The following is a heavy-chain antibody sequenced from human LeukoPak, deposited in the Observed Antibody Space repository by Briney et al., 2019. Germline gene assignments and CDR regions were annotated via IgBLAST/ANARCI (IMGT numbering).Heavy chain of an antibody. CDR3: AMEGYSGNYPAY. CDR1: GFTFSTYS. J-gene: IGHJ4*02. Sequence: PGGSLRLSCAASGFTFSTYSMNWVRQAPGKGLKWVSSISSSSSYIYYADSVKGRFTISRDNAKNSLYLQMNSLRAEDTAVYYCAMEGYSGNYPAYWGQGTLVTVS. D-gene: IGHD1-26*01. CDR2: ISSSSSYI. V-gene: IGHV3-21*01.